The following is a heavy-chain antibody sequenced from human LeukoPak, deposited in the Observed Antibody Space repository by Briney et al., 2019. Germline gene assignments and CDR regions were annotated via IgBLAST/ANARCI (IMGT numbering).Heavy chain of an antibody. CDR1: GFPFSTYA. D-gene: IGHD1-1*01. CDR2: ISGSETST. CDR3: ANEVRPNDY. J-gene: IGHJ4*02. Sequence: SGGSLRLSCAASGFPFSTYAMSWVRQAPGKGLEWVSAISGSETSTYYADSVQGRFTISRDNSKNTLYLQMNSLRAEDTALYYCANEVRPNDYWGQGTLVTVSS. V-gene: IGHV3-23*01.